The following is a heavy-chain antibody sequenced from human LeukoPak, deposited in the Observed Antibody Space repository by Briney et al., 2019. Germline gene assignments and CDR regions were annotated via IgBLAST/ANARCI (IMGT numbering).Heavy chain of an antibody. CDR2: IKQDGSEK. D-gene: IGHD3-16*02. J-gene: IGHJ5*02. V-gene: IGHV3-7*01. CDR1: GFTFSSYW. Sequence: GGSLRLSCAASGFTFSSYWMSWVRQPPGKGLEWVANIKQDGSEKYYVDSVKGRFTISRDNAKNSLYLQMNSLRAEDTAVYYCARDSTLYDYVWGSYRYARWFDPWGQGTLVTVSS. CDR3: ARDSTLYDYVWGSYRYARWFDP.